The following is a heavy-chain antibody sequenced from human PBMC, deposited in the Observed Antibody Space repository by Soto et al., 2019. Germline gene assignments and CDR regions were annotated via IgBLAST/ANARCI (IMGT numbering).Heavy chain of an antibody. Sequence: QVQLVESGGGVVQPGRSLRLSCAASGFTFSSYGMHWVRQAPGKGLEWVAVISYDGSNKYYADSVKGRFTISRDNSKNTLYLQMNSPRAEDTAVYYCAKDLYVATYYYGSGSYSDYWGQGTLVTVSS. CDR1: GFTFSSYG. J-gene: IGHJ4*02. CDR3: AKDLYVATYYYGSGSYSDY. V-gene: IGHV3-30*18. CDR2: ISYDGSNK. D-gene: IGHD3-10*01.